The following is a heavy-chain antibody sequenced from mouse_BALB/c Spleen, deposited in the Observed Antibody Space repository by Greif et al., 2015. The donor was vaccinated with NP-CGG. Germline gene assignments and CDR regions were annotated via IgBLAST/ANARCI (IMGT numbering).Heavy chain of an antibody. D-gene: IGHD6-1*01. V-gene: IGHV1-80*01. J-gene: IGHJ4*01. CDR1: GYAFSSYW. Sequence: QVQLQQPGAELVRPGSSVKISCKASGYAFSSYWMNWVKQRPGQGLEWIGQIYPGDGDTNYNGKFKGKATLTADKSSSTASMQLSRLTSEDLAVYVCASLWTGYYAMDYWGQGTSVTVSS. CDR3: ASLWTGYYAMDY. CDR2: IYPGDGDT.